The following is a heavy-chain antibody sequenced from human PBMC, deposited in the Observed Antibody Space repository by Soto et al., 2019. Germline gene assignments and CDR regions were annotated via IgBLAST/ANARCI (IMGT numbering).Heavy chain of an antibody. J-gene: IGHJ4*02. V-gene: IGHV1-18*01. CDR3: ARDGPPVDY. CDR2: INAYNGNT. Sequence: ASVKVSCKASGYTFTSYAMHWVRQAPGQRLEWMGWINAYNGNTNYAQKLQGRVTMTTDTSTSTAYMELRSLRSDDTAVYYCARDGPPVDYWGQGTLVTVSS. CDR1: GYTFTSYA.